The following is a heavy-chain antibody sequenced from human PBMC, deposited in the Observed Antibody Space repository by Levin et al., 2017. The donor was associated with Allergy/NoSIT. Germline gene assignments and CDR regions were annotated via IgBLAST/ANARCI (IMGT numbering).Heavy chain of an antibody. Sequence: GGSLRLSCAASGFTFSSYWMHWVRQAPGKGLMWVSRINSDGITTYADSVKGRFTISRDNAKNTLYLQMNSLRAEDTAVYYCASEAAPPSPNWVAYWGQGALVTVSS. D-gene: IGHD7-27*01. CDR2: INSDGIT. CDR1: GFTFSSYW. CDR3: ASEAAPPSPNWVAY. J-gene: IGHJ4*02. V-gene: IGHV3-74*01.